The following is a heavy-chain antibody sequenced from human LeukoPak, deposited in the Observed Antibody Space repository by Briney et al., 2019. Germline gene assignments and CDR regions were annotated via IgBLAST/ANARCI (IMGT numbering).Heavy chain of an antibody. J-gene: IGHJ4*02. Sequence: SETLSLTCAVYGGSFSGYYWSWIRQPPGKGLEWIGEINHSGSTNYNPSLKSRVTISVDTSKNQFSLKLSSVAAADTAVYYCARRWLQFRGLAPFDYWGQGTLVTVSS. CDR2: INHSGST. V-gene: IGHV4-34*01. CDR3: ARRWLQFRGLAPFDY. D-gene: IGHD5-24*01. CDR1: GGSFSGYY.